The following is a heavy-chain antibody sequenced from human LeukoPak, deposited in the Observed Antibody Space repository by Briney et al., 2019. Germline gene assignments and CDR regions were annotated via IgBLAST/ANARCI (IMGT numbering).Heavy chain of an antibody. V-gene: IGHV4-34*01. CDR2: IHIQNNRRRSS. CDR3: ARGLRLEDPGILGYSYYSYGMDV. CDR1: GGSFSGYF. J-gene: IGHJ6*02. D-gene: IGHD1-1*01. Sequence: LETLSLTCAVYGGSFSGYFWTWIRHPPAKGLEWIGVIHIQNNRRRSSDYNPSLKSRVTISMDTYKNQFSLKVSAVTAADTAVYLCARGLRLEDPGILGYSYYSYGMDVWGQGTAVTVSS.